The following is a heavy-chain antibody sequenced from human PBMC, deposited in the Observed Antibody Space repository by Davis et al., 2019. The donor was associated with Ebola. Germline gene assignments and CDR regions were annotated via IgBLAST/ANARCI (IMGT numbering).Heavy chain of an antibody. CDR1: GFTFSSYG. J-gene: IGHJ4*02. CDR2: IWYDGSNK. D-gene: IGHD3-3*01. V-gene: IGHV3-33*01. CDR3: AREIYDFWSGYYQYYFDY. Sequence: GESLKISCAASGFTFSSYGMHWVRQAPGKGLEWVAVIWYDGSNKYYADSVKGRFTISRDNSKNTLYLQMNSLRAEDTAVYYCAREIYDFWSGYYQYYFDYWGQGTLVTVSS.